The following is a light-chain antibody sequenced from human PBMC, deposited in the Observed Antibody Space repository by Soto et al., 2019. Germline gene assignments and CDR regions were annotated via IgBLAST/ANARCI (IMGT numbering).Light chain of an antibody. J-gene: IGLJ3*02. CDR1: SSDVGSYDL. CDR2: EGA. CDR3: CSYAHSSTLV. V-gene: IGLV2-23*01. Sequence: QSALTQPASVSGSPGQSITISCTGTSSDVGSYDLVSWYQQHPGKAPKLLIYEGAKRPSGVSNRFSGSNSGDTASLTISGLQAEDEADYYCCSYAHSSTLVFSGGTKLTVL.